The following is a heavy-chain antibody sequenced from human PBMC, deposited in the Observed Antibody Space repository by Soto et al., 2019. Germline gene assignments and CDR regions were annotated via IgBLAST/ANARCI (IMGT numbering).Heavy chain of an antibody. CDR1: GFTFSSYA. CDR3: GRCTSTSCHLGSDY. Sequence: GGSLRLSCAASGFTFSSYAMNWVRQAPGKGLEWVALISHDGINKYYADSVRGRFTISRDSSTNTLYLQMNSLRAADTAVYYCGRCTSTSCHLGSDYWGQGALVTVSS. V-gene: IGHV3-30-3*01. J-gene: IGHJ4*02. CDR2: ISHDGINK. D-gene: IGHD2-2*01.